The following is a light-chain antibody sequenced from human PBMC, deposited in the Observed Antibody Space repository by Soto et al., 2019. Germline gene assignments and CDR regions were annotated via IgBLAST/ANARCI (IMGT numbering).Light chain of an antibody. Sequence: IQLTQSPSSLSASVGDRVTITCRASQGISSYLAWYQQKPGKAPKLLIYAASTLQSGVPSRFSGSGSGTDFTLTISSLQPEDFANYYCQQLNSYLTFGGGTKVEIK. CDR2: AAS. J-gene: IGKJ4*01. CDR3: QQLNSYLT. CDR1: QGISSY. V-gene: IGKV1-9*01.